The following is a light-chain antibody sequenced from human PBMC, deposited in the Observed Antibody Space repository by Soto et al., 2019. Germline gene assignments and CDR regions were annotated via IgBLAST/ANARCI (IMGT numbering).Light chain of an antibody. V-gene: IGLV7-46*01. CDR3: LLSYSGASYV. CDR1: TGAVTSGHY. J-gene: IGLJ1*01. Sequence: QAVVTQEPSLTVSPGGTVTLTCGSSTGAVTSGHYPYWFQQKPGQAPRTLIYDTSTKHSWTPARFSGSLLGGKAALTLSGAQPEDEAEYYCLLSYSGASYVFGTGTKLTVL. CDR2: DTS.